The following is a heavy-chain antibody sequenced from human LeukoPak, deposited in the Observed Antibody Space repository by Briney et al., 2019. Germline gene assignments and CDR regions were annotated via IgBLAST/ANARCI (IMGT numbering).Heavy chain of an antibody. V-gene: IGHV4-39*01. Sequence: SETLSLTCTASGGSFSSSSYYWGWIRQPPGKGLEWIGSIYYSGSTYYNPSLKSRLTISVDTSKNQFSLKLSSVTAADTAVYYCARSPNSGYDPFDYWGQGTLVTVSS. CDR2: IYYSGST. J-gene: IGHJ4*02. CDR3: ARSPNSGYDPFDY. CDR1: GGSFSSSSYY. D-gene: IGHD5-12*01.